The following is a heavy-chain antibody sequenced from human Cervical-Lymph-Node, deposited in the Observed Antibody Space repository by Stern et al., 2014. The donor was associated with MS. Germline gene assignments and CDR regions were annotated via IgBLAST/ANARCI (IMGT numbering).Heavy chain of an antibody. CDR1: GVTFSRYW. D-gene: IGHD5-24*01. J-gene: IGHJ4*02. CDR3: AREYN. CDR2: INPDGGQK. V-gene: IGHV3-7*01. Sequence: EVQLVESGGGLVQPGGSLTLSCVASGVTFSRYWMRWVRQTPGQGLECVASINPDGGQKNYVDSVKGRFTISRDNAKNSLYLQMNTLRAEDTAIYYCAREYNWGQGTLVTVSS.